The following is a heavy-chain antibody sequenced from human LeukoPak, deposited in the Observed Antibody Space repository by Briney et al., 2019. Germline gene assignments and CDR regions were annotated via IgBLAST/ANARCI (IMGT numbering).Heavy chain of an antibody. D-gene: IGHD1-1*01. CDR2: IQQNGIEK. CDR1: GFTLRDFW. CDR3: ARDRDGKDL. V-gene: IGHV3-7*03. Sequence: SGGSLRLSCAASGFTLRDFWMSWVSQAPGKGLEWGANIQQNGIEKYSVEGRFTISRDNVNSLLYLRINSLRADDTAMYYCARDRDGKDLWGQGTLVTVSS. J-gene: IGHJ5*02.